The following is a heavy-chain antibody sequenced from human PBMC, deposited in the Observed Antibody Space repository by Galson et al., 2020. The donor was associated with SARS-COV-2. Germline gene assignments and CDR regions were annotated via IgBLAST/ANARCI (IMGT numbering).Heavy chain of an antibody. D-gene: IGHD3-10*01. J-gene: IGHJ3*02. V-gene: IGHV4-39*01. CDR1: GGSISSSSYY. CDR2: IYYSGTT. Sequence: SETLSLTCTVSGGSISSSSYYWGWIRQPPGKGLEWLGSIYYSGTTHYNPSLKRRVTISVDTSKKQFSLKLSSVTAADTAVYYCARLRYYSDSGSYYPDGFDIWGQGTMVTVSS. CDR3: ARLRYYSDSGSYYPDGFDI.